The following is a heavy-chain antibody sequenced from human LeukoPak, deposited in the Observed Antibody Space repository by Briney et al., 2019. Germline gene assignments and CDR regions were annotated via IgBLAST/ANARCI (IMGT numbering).Heavy chain of an antibody. J-gene: IGHJ4*02. CDR2: INHSGST. CDR1: GRSFSGYY. V-gene: IGHV4-34*01. CDR3: ARDRIAAWYYFDY. D-gene: IGHD6-6*01. Sequence: PSETLSLTCAVYGRSFSGYYWSWIRQPPGKGLEWIGEINHSGSTNYNPSLKSRVTISVDTSKNQFSLKLSSVTAADTAVYYCARDRIAAWYYFDYWGQGTLVTVSS.